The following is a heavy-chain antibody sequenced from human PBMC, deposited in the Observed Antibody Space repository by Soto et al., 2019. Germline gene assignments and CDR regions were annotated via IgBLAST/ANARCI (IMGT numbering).Heavy chain of an antibody. V-gene: IGHV1-18*01. CDR2: ISPYNGDT. CDR1: GYTFTLFG. J-gene: IGHJ4*02. CDR3: ARGGQYRYFDY. Sequence: QVQLVQSGAEVKKPGASVKVSCTTSGYTFTLFGITWVRQAPGQGLEWMGWISPYNGDTKYAEKLEGRVTLTTDTSTDTAYMELTSLTSDDTAEYYCARGGQYRYFDYWGQGTLVNVSS. D-gene: IGHD2-2*02.